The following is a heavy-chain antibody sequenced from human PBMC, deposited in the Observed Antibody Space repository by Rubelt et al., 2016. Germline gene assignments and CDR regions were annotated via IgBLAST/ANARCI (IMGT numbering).Heavy chain of an antibody. CDR2: INAGNGNT. CDR3: ATGYSSGWYVAY. V-gene: IGHV1-3*01. CDR1: GYSFTTYS. D-gene: IGHD6-19*01. Sequence: QVQLVQSGAEVKKPGASVKVSCKAAGYSFTTYSIHWVRQAPGQRLEWMGWINAGNGNTKYSQKFTGGVTITRGTSDRTAYMGQSSLRSEDTAIYYCATGYSSGWYVAYWGQGTLVTVSS. J-gene: IGHJ4*02.